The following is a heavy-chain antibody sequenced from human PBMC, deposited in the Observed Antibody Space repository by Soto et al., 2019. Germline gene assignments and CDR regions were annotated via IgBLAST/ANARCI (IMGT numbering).Heavy chain of an antibody. CDR3: ARGDSTDCSKGVCSFFYNHDMDV. D-gene: IGHD2-8*01. V-gene: IGHV1-2*04. CDR2: INPKSGGT. CDR1: GYSFTDYH. Sequence: ASVKVSCKASGYSFTDYHIHWVRQAPGQGLEWLGRINPKSGGTSTAQKFQGWVTMTTDTSISTASMELTRLTSDDTAIYYCARGDSTDCSKGVCSFFYNHDMDVWGQGTTVTVSS. J-gene: IGHJ6*02.